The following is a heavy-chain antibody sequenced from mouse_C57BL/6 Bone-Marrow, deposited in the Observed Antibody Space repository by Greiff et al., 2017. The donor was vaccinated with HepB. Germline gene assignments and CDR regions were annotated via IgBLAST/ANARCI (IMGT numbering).Heavy chain of an antibody. CDR1: GFTFSSYG. J-gene: IGHJ3*01. Sequence: EVKLMESGGDLVKPGGSLKLSCAASGFTFSSYGMSWVRQTPDKRLEWVATISSGGSYTYYPDSVKGRFTISRDNAKNTLYLQMSSLKSEDTAMYYCARPSKRAWFAYWGQGTLVTVSA. V-gene: IGHV5-6*01. CDR2: ISSGGSYT. D-gene: IGHD6-1*01. CDR3: ARPSKRAWFAY.